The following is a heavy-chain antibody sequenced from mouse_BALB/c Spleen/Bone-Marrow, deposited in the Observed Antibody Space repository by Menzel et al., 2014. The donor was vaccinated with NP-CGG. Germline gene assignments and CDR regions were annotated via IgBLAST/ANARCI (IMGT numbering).Heavy chain of an antibody. CDR1: GFTFTDYY. CDR2: IRNKANGYTT. J-gene: IGHJ2*01. V-gene: IGHV7-3*02. Sequence: EVKLMESGGGLVQPGGSLGLSCATSGFTFTDYYMNWVRQPPGKALEWLGFIRNKANGYTTEYSASVKSRFTISRDNSQNILYLQMNTLRADDSATYYCARDKGRVFFDDWGQGTTLTVSS. CDR3: ARDKGRVFFDD.